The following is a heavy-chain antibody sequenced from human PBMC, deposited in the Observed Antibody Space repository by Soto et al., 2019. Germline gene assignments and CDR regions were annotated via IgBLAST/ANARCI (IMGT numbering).Heavy chain of an antibody. CDR1: GFTFISYA. J-gene: IGHJ6*02. D-gene: IGHD2-2*02. CDR2: ISYDGSNK. Sequence: GGSLRLSCAASGFTFISYAMHWGRQAPGKGLEWVAVISYDGSNKYYADSVKGRFTISRDNSKNTLYLQMNSLRAEDTAVYYCARDRVVPAAIRSYYYYGMDVWGQGTTVTVSS. CDR3: ARDRVVPAAIRSYYYYGMDV. V-gene: IGHV3-30-3*01.